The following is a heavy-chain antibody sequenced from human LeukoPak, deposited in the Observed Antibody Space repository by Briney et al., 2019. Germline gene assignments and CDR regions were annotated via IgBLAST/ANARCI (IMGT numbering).Heavy chain of an antibody. J-gene: IGHJ5*02. CDR1: GYTFTSYY. Sequence: ASVKVSCKASGYTFTSYYMHWVRQAPGQGLEWMGIINPSGGSTSYAQKFQGRVTMTRDTSTSTVYMELSSLRSEDTAVYYCARDVAIVVVPAVLDPWGQGTLVTVSS. D-gene: IGHD2-2*01. CDR2: INPSGGST. CDR3: ARDVAIVVVPAVLDP. V-gene: IGHV1-46*01.